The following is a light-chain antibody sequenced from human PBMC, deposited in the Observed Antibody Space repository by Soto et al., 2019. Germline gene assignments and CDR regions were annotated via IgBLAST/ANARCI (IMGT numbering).Light chain of an antibody. CDR1: LGVSRF. J-gene: IGKJ4*01. CDR2: DAS. V-gene: IGKV3-11*01. CDR3: QQRSSWPLT. Sequence: EIVLTQFPATLSLSPGERAALSCRASLGVSRFLAWSQQNPGQAPSLLIYDASNRATCIPARFSGSGSGTDFTLAIHCLEPEDCGVYYCQQRSSWPLTFGGGTKVEIK.